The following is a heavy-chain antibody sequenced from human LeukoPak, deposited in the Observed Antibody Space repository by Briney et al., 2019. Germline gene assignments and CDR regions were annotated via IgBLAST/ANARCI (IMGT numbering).Heavy chain of an antibody. D-gene: IGHD6-19*01. Sequence: SSVKVSCKASGYTFTSYDINWVRQATGQGLEWMGWMNPNSGNTGYAQKFQGRVTMTRNTSISTAYMELSSLRSEDTAVYYCARVYSSGWYYQYYYYMDVWGKGTTVTVSS. V-gene: IGHV1-8*01. CDR2: MNPNSGNT. CDR3: ARVYSSGWYYQYYYYMDV. CDR1: GYTFTSYD. J-gene: IGHJ6*03.